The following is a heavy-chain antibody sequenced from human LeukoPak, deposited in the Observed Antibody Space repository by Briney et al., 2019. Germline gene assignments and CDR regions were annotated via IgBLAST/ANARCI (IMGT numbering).Heavy chain of an antibody. CDR2: IYYSGST. J-gene: IGHJ4*02. V-gene: IGHV4-39*01. CDR1: GGSISSGGYY. D-gene: IGHD5-24*01. CDR3: ARQIRLATQKYYFDY. Sequence: SETLSLTCTVSGGSISSGGYYWGWIRQPPGKGLEWIGSIYYSGSTYYNPSLKSRVTISVDTSKNQFSLKLSSVTAADTAVYYCARQIRLATQKYYFDYWGQGTLVTVSS.